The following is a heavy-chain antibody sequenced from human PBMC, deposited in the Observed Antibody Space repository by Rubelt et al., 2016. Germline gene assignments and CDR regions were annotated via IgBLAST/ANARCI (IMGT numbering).Heavy chain of an antibody. J-gene: IGHJ3*02. CDR3: AGAWAHPYAIDNWNAYDACDI. D-gene: IGHD1-20*01. CDR2: IKQDGSEK. Sequence: CAASGFTFSSYWMSWVRQAPGKGLEWVANIKQDGSEKYYVDSVKGRFTISRANAKNSLYLQMTSRRAEDTAVYYCAGAWAHPYAIDNWNAYDACDIWGQGTMVTVSS. CDR1: GFTFSSYW. V-gene: IGHV3-7*01.